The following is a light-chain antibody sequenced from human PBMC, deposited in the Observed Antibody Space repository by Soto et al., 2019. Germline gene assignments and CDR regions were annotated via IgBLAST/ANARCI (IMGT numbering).Light chain of an antibody. CDR2: GTS. J-gene: IGKJ1*01. CDR3: LQDYSYTRT. CDR1: QDIRTE. Sequence: ALQMTQSPSSLSASVGDRVTITCRASQDIRTELGWYQQRAGKAPKLLIYGTSTLQSGVPSRFSGSGSGTDFTLTISNLQPEDFATYYCLQDYSYTRTFGQGTKVEVK. V-gene: IGKV1-6*01.